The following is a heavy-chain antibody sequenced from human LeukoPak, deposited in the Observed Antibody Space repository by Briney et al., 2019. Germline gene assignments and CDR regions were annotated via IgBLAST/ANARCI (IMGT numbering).Heavy chain of an antibody. D-gene: IGHD4-17*01. CDR1: GGSISGHW. CDR2: ILYSGST. J-gene: IGHJ5*02. Sequence: SETLSLTCSVSGGSISGHWWTWVRQPPGDGLEWIGDILYSGSTNYNTSLKSRLSILVDTSTNQFSLKLNSVTAADTAMYYCTRRNTADASIDLWGQGILVIASS. V-gene: IGHV4-59*11. CDR3: TRRNTADASIDL.